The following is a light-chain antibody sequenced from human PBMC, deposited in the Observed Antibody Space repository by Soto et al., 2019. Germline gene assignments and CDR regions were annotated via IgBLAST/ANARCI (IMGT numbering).Light chain of an antibody. CDR1: SGHSRYG. CDR3: QTWGTGIQV. CDR2: VNSDGSH. J-gene: IGLJ2*01. V-gene: IGLV4-69*01. Sequence: QPVLTQSPSATASLGASVKLTCTLSSGHSRYGIAWHQQQPEKGPRYLMKVNSDGSHIKGDGIPDRFSGSSSGAERYLTISSLQSEDEADYYCQTWGTGIQVFGGGTKLTVL.